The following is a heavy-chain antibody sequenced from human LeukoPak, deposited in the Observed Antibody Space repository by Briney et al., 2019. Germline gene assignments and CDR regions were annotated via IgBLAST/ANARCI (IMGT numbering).Heavy chain of an antibody. CDR1: GGSFSGYS. Sequence: SETLSLTCAVYGGSFSGYSWNWIRQSPGKGLEWIGSIYHSGSTYYNPSLKSRVTISVDTSKNQFSLKLSSVTAADTAVYYCARDRIRGIVGNAFDIWGQGTMVTVSS. D-gene: IGHD1-26*01. V-gene: IGHV4-34*01. J-gene: IGHJ3*02. CDR3: ARDRIRGIVGNAFDI. CDR2: IYHSGST.